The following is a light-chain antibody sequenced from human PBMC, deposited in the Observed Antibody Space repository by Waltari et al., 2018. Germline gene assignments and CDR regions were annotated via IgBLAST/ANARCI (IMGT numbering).Light chain of an antibody. CDR3: LQYNSAPLT. V-gene: IGKV1-17*01. CDR1: QDISKY. Sequence: DIQMTQSPSSLSASVGDRVTITCRASQDISKYLNWFQQKPGKAPKRLIYDASNLQSGGQSMFSGSIPGTVFTPASSSLQPEDFATYYCLQYNSAPLTFGGGTKVEIK. J-gene: IGKJ4*01. CDR2: DAS.